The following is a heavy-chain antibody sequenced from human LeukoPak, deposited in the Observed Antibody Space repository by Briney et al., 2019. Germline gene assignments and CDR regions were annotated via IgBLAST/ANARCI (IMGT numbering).Heavy chain of an antibody. CDR3: ARDQTYYYDSSGYYYPTF. Sequence: GGSLRLSCAASGFTFNTYGMHWVRQAPGKGLEWVAVIWYDGSNKYYADSVKGRFTISRDNSKNTLYLQMNSLRAEDTAVYYCARDQTYYYDSSGYYYPTFWGQGTLVTVSS. D-gene: IGHD3-22*01. CDR1: GFTFNTYG. CDR2: IWYDGSNK. J-gene: IGHJ4*02. V-gene: IGHV3-33*08.